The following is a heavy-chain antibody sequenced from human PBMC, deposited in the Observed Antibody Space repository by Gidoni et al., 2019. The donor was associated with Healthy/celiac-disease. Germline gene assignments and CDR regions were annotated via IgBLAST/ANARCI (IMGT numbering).Heavy chain of an antibody. V-gene: IGHV3-33*08. Sequence: QVQLVESGGGVVQPGRSLRLSCAASGFPFSSYGMHWVRQAPGKGPEWVAVIWYDGSNKYYADSVKGRFTISRDNSKNTLYLQMNSLRAEDTAVYYCARDWDSGWYGRAFDYWGQGTLVTVSS. CDR2: IWYDGSNK. D-gene: IGHD6-19*01. J-gene: IGHJ4*02. CDR3: ARDWDSGWYGRAFDY. CDR1: GFPFSSYG.